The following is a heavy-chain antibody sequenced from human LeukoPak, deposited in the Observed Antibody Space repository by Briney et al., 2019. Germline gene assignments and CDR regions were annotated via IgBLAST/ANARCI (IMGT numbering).Heavy chain of an antibody. J-gene: IGHJ4*02. D-gene: IGHD5-18*01. CDR2: IYAGGST. CDR1: GFTFSSYS. Sequence: GGSLRLSCAASGFTFSSYSMNWVRQAPGKGPEWVSVIYAGGSTYYADSVKGRFTISRDNSKITLYLQMNSLRAEDTAVYYCASRRGYSYGIDYWGQGTLVTVSS. V-gene: IGHV3-66*01. CDR3: ASRRGYSYGIDY.